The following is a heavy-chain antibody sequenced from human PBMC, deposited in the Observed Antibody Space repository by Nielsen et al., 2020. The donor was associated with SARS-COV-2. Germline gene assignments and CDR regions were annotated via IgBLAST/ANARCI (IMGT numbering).Heavy chain of an antibody. Sequence: GESLKISCAASGFTFSSYAMSWVRQAPGKGLEWVSAISGSGGSTYYADSVKGRFTISRDNSKNTLYLQMNSLRAEDTAVYYCAKDDDSSGYYPRGPWGQGTLVTVSS. CDR1: GFTFSSYA. CDR2: ISGSGGST. J-gene: IGHJ5*02. V-gene: IGHV3-23*01. D-gene: IGHD3-22*01. CDR3: AKDDDSSGYYPRGP.